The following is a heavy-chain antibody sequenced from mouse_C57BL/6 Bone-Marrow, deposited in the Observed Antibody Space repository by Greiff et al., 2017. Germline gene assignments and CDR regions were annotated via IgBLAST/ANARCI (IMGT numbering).Heavy chain of an antibody. Sequence: VKLQESGAELVKPGASVKMSCKASGYTFTSYWITWVKQRPGQGLEWIGDIYPGSGSTNYNEKFKSKATLTVDTSSSTAYMQLSSLTSEDSAVYYCARPNYYDYWYYAMDYWGQGTSVTVSS. D-gene: IGHD2-4*01. J-gene: IGHJ4*01. CDR2: IYPGSGST. V-gene: IGHV1-55*01. CDR3: ARPNYYDYWYYAMDY. CDR1: GYTFTSYW.